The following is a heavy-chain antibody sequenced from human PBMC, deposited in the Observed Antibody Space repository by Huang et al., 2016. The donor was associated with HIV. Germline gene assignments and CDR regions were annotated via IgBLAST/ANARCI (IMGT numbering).Heavy chain of an antibody. Sequence: QVQLVQSGAEVRKPGASVKLSCKASGYYFNDYSLHWVRQAPGQGLEWMGSINGGSGDTRQSQKFQGRVTFTRDASTRTVYVEGRSLTSEDTAVYYCASLRAAETDYWGQGTQVTVSS. CDR1: GYYFNDYS. CDR2: INGGSGDT. CDR3: ASLRAAETDY. J-gene: IGHJ4*02. D-gene: IGHD6-25*01. V-gene: IGHV1-3*01.